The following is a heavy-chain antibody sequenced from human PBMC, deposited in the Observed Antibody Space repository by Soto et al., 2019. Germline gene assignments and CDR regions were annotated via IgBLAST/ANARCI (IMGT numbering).Heavy chain of an antibody. CDR2: ISYDGSNK. D-gene: IGHD3-10*01. V-gene: IGHV3-30*18. J-gene: IGHJ4*02. Sequence: GGSLRLSCAASGFTFSNACMNWVRQAPGKGLEWVAGISYDGSNKYYADSVKGRFTISRDNSKNTLYLQMNSLRAEDTAVYYCAKDRGYYGSGLLRAPPDYWGQGTLVTVSS. CDR1: GFTFSNAC. CDR3: AKDRGYYGSGLLRAPPDY.